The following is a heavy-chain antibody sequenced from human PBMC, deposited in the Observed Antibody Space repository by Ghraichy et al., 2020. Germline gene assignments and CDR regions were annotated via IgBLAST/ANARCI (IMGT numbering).Heavy chain of an antibody. D-gene: IGHD3-22*01. V-gene: IGHV3-64*01. CDR3: ARAGAWYYYDISGHHNRGFDY. CDR1: GFTFSSYA. CDR2: ISSDGGGI. Sequence: GGSLRLSCAASGFTFSSYAMHWVRQAPGKGLEYVAGISSDGGGIYHASSVKGRFIISRDSSKKTLYLQMGTLRAEDTAVYYCARAGAWYYYDISGHHNRGFDYWGLGTLVIVSS. J-gene: IGHJ4*02.